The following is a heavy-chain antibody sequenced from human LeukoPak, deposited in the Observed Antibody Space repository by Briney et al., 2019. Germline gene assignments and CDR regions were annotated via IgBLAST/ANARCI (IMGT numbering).Heavy chain of an antibody. Sequence: SETLSLTCAVYGGSFSGYYRRWSREPPGKGLERIGEINHSGSTKYNTSPTRRVTISVDTSTNKSSLKRRSVTAADTGVFYCALVRGSYIPGYIGWFDPWGQGTLVTVSS. CDR2: INHSGST. J-gene: IGHJ5*02. CDR1: GGSFSGYY. V-gene: IGHV4-34*01. D-gene: IGHD3-10*01. CDR3: ALVRGSYIPGYIGWFDP.